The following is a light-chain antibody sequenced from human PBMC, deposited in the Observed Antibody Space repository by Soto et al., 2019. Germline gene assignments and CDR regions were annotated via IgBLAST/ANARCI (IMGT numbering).Light chain of an antibody. CDR2: DAS. CDR1: QSVDTY. Sequence: TVLTQSPATLSLSPGERATLSCRASQSVDTYLAWYQQKSGRAPRLLIYDASNRATGIPARFSGSGSGTDFTLTISSLEPEDFAVYYCQQYNNWPTWTFGQGTKVDIK. CDR3: QQYNNWPTWT. V-gene: IGKV3-11*01. J-gene: IGKJ1*01.